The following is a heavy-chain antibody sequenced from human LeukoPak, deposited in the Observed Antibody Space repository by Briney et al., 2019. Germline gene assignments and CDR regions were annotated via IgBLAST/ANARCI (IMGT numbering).Heavy chain of an antibody. CDR2: INQSGST. CDR1: GGSFSGYY. V-gene: IGHV4-34*01. CDR3: ARKSWDSSSLGYNWFDP. J-gene: IGHJ5*02. D-gene: IGHD6-13*01. Sequence: SETLSLTCAVYGGSFSGYYWSWIRQPPGKGLEWIGEINQSGSTNYNPSLKSRVTISVDTSKNQFSLKLSSVTAADTAVYYCARKSWDSSSLGYNWFDPWGQGTLVTVSS.